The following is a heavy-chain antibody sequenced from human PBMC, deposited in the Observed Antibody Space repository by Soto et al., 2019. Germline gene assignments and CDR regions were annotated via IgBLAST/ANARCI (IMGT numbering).Heavy chain of an antibody. CDR2: IYPGDSDT. D-gene: IGHD4-17*01. V-gene: IGHV5-51*01. CDR1: GYSFTSYW. Sequence: PGESLKISCKGSGYSFTSYWIGWVRQMPGKGLEWMGIIYPGDSDTRYSPSFQGQVTISADKSISTAYLQWSSLKASDTAMYYCARHSYPGDYGENYYYYGMDVWGQGTTVTVSS. J-gene: IGHJ6*02. CDR3: ARHSYPGDYGENYYYYGMDV.